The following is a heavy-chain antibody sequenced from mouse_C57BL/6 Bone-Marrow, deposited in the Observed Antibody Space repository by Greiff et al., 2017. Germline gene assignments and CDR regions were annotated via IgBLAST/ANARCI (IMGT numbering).Heavy chain of an antibody. CDR1: GYSFTSYY. Sequence: QVQLQQSGPELVKPGASVKISCKASGYSFTSYYIHWVKQRPGQGLEWIGWIYPGSGNTKYNEKFKGKATLTAETSSSTAYMQLSSLTSEDSAVYYCASPSYYSNWYFDVWGTGTTVTVSS. D-gene: IGHD2-5*01. J-gene: IGHJ1*03. CDR3: ASPSYYSNWYFDV. CDR2: IYPGSGNT. V-gene: IGHV1-66*01.